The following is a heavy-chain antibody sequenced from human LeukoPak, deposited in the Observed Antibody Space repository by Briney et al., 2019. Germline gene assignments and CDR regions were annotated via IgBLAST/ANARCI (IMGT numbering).Heavy chain of an antibody. J-gene: IGHJ5*02. CDR3: ARKAPKKGWFDP. V-gene: IGHV4-4*09. CDR2: THPSGNT. Sequence: SETLSLTCTVSGVSKNSYYWSWLRQPPGKGLEWIGYTHPSGNTNYSPPLKSRVTISIDMSRNQFSLKLSSVTAADTAVYYCARKAPKKGWFDPWGQGTLVTVSS. CDR1: GVSKNSYY.